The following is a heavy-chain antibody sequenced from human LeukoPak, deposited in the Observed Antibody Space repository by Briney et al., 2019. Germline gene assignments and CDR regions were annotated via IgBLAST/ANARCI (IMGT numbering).Heavy chain of an antibody. J-gene: IGHJ4*02. CDR3: ARDREHSYGSDFGH. CDR1: GGYIHTYY. CDR2: ANVGGHR. Sequence: SETLSLTCTVSGGYIHTYYWAWIRQPAGKGLEWVGRANVGGHRDYNPSLKSRVSMSIDESADQFSLNLMSVTAADTAVYYCARDREHSYGSDFGHWGQGILVTVSA. D-gene: IGHD5-18*01. V-gene: IGHV4-4*07.